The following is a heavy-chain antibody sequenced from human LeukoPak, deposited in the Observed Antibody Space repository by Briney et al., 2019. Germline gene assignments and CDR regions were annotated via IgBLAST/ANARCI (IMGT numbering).Heavy chain of an antibody. Sequence: SETLSLTCTVSGDSISSYYWSWIRQPPGKGLEWIGYIYTSGGTNYIPSLKGRVTISIDTSKNQFSLNLSSLTAADTAVYYCARDYGGHHLDYWGQGTLVTVSS. CDR1: GDSISSYY. CDR2: IYTSGGT. J-gene: IGHJ4*02. V-gene: IGHV4-4*09. CDR3: ARDYGGHHLDY. D-gene: IGHD4-23*01.